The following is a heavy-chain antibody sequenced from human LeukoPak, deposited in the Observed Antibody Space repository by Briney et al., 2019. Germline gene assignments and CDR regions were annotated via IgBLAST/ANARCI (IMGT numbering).Heavy chain of an antibody. Sequence: ASVKVSCKASGYTFTSYGISWVRQAPGQGLEWMGWISAYNGNTNYAQKFQGRVTMTRDTSISTAYMELSRLRSDDTAAYYCARGWLLIPVTDYWGQGTLVTVSS. CDR3: ARGWLLIPVTDY. CDR1: GYTFTSYG. CDR2: ISAYNGNT. J-gene: IGHJ4*02. V-gene: IGHV1-18*01. D-gene: IGHD3-22*01.